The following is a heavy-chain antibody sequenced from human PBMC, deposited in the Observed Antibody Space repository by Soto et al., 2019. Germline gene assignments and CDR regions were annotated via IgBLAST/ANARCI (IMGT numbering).Heavy chain of an antibody. CDR3: AIGGSIGYYVEPMYYFDY. J-gene: IGHJ4*02. V-gene: IGHV1-69*01. CDR2: IIPIFGTA. CDR1: GCTFSSYA. D-gene: IGHD3-22*01. Sequence: QVQLVQSGAEVKKPGSSVKVSCKASGCTFSSYAISWVRQAPGQGLEWMGWIIPIFGTANYAQKFQGRVTITAEEYTSTAYMEMSSLRSEETAVYYCAIGGSIGYYVEPMYYFDYWGQGTLVNVSS.